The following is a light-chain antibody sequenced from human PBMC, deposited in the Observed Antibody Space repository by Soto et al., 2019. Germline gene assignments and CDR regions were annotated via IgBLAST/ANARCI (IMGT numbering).Light chain of an antibody. CDR2: WAS. CDR1: QSVLYSSNNKNY. Sequence: DIVMTQSPDSLAVSLGERATINCKSSQSVLYSSNNKNYLAWYQQRPGQPPKLLIYWASTRESGVPDRFSGSGSGTDFTLTISSLQAEDVAIYYCHLYYITPYTFGQGTKLEIK. CDR3: HLYYITPYT. J-gene: IGKJ2*01. V-gene: IGKV4-1*01.